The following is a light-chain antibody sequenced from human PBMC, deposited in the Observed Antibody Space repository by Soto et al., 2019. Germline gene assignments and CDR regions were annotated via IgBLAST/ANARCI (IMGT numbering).Light chain of an antibody. Sequence: QSALTQPASVSGSPGQSITISCTGTSSDIWSYNFVSWYPQHVGKAPKLMTYEGSKRPSRVSDRFSASKSGNTASLTISGLHDEDEADYYCCSYAGDHVVFGGGTKLTAL. CDR2: EGS. V-gene: IGLV2-23*01. J-gene: IGLJ2*01. CDR3: CSYAGDHVV. CDR1: SSDIWSYNF.